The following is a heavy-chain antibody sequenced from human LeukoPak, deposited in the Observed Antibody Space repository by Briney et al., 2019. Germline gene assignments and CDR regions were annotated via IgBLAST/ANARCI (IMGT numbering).Heavy chain of an antibody. Sequence: SETLSLTCAVYGGSFGGYYWSWIRQPPGKGLEWIGEINHSGSTNYNPSLKSRVTISVDTSKNQFSLKLSSVTAADTAVYYCARVLSSSPADYWGQGTLVTVSS. J-gene: IGHJ4*02. CDR1: GGSFGGYY. CDR3: ARVLSSSPADY. V-gene: IGHV4-34*01. CDR2: INHSGST. D-gene: IGHD6-6*01.